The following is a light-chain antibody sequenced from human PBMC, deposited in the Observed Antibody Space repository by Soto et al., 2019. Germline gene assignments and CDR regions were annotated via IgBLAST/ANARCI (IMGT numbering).Light chain of an antibody. CDR1: NSNIESNT. V-gene: IGLV1-44*01. Sequence: QSVLTQPPSASGTPGQRVTISCSGSNSNIESNTVNWYQQLPGTAPKLLIYRNNQRPSGVPDRFSGSKSGTSASLAISGLQSDDEADYYCAALDDSLNGHVVFGGGTKLTVL. CDR2: RNN. CDR3: AALDDSLNGHVV. J-gene: IGLJ2*01.